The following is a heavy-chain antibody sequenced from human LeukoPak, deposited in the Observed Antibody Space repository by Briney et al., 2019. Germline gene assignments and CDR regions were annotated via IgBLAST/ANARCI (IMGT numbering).Heavy chain of an antibody. CDR1: GGSFSDYY. V-gene: IGHV4-34*01. J-gene: IGHJ4*02. CDR2: IHYSETT. Sequence: SETLSLTCAVYGGSFSDYYWGWIRQPPGKGLEWIASIHYSETTYYNPSLKSRVTISVDTSKNHFSLKLSSVTAADTAVYYCARGPTYQPIDFWGQGTLVTVSS. D-gene: IGHD2-2*01. CDR3: ARGPTYQPIDF.